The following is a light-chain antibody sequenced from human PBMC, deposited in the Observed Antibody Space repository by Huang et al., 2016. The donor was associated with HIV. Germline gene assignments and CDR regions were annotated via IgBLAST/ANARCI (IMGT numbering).Light chain of an antibody. J-gene: IGKJ1*01. CDR3: QQSYNTPPT. CDR1: QSISNY. CDR2: GAS. V-gene: IGKV1-39*01. Sequence: DIQMTQSPASLSASVGDRVTITCRATQSISNYVNWYQQKPGKAPTLLIYGASTLQSGVPSRFSGSGSGTDFTLTISSLQPEDFTTYDCQQSYNTPPTFGQGTKVEI.